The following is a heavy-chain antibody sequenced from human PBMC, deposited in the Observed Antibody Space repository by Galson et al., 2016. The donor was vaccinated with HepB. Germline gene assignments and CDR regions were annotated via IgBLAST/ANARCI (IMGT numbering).Heavy chain of an antibody. CDR2: ISYTGTT. D-gene: IGHD3-3*01. CDR1: GGSISSASYY. CDR3: ARLYYDFWSGYPADP. V-gene: IGHV4-39*02. J-gene: IGHJ5*02. Sequence: SETLSLTCTVSGGSISSASYYWGWLRQPPGKGLEWIGSISYTGTTYYNPSLKSRATLSVDTSKNHLSLRLSSVTAADTAVYYCARLYYDFWSGYPADPWGQGTLVTVSS.